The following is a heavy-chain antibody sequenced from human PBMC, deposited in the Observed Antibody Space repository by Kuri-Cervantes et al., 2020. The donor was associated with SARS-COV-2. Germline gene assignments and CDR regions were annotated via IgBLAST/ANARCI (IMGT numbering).Heavy chain of an antibody. Sequence: ASVKVSCKASGYTFTGYYMHWVRQAPGQGLEWMGWINPNSGGTNYAQKFQGRVTMTRDTSISTAYMELSRLRSDDTAVYYSARQNWVEWLLSDDAFDIWGQGTMVTVSS. CDR2: INPNSGGT. CDR1: GYTFTGYY. J-gene: IGHJ3*02. V-gene: IGHV1-2*02. D-gene: IGHD3-3*01. CDR3: ARQNWVEWLLSDDAFDI.